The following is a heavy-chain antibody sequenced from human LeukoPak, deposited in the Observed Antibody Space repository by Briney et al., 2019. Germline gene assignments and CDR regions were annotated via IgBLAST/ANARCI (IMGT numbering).Heavy chain of an antibody. Sequence: PSETLSLTCTVSGGSISSYYWSWIRQPPGKGLEWIAYIYYSGSTIYNPSLKSRVTISVDTSKNQFSLKLYSVTAADTAVYYCARRYSGYGNAFDIWGQGTMVTVSS. J-gene: IGHJ3*02. CDR3: ARRYSGYGNAFDI. CDR2: IYYSGST. V-gene: IGHV4-59*08. CDR1: GGSISSYY. D-gene: IGHD5-12*01.